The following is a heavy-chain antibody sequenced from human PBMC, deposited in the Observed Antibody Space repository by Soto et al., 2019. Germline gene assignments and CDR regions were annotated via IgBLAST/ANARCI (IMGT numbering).Heavy chain of an antibody. J-gene: IGHJ5*02. V-gene: IGHV1-18*01. CDR1: GYTFTSYG. Sequence: GASVKVSCKASGYTFTSYGISWVRQAPGQGLEWMGWISAYNGNTNYAQRLQGRVTMTTDTSTSTAYMELRSLRSDDTAVYYCARARSIAARRELFDPWGQGTLVTVSS. CDR3: ARARSIAARRELFDP. D-gene: IGHD6-6*01. CDR2: ISAYNGNT.